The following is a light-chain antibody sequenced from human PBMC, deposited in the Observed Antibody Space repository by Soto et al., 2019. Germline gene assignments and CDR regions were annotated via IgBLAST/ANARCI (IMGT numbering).Light chain of an antibody. CDR2: KAS. CDR3: QQYNSYST. J-gene: IGKJ1*01. Sequence: DIQMTQSPSTLSASVGDRVTITCRASQSIRRWLAWYQRKPGKAPNLLIYKASSLDSGVPSRFTGNGSGTEFTLTVSILQPDAFATYYGQQYNSYSTFGQGTKVEIK. V-gene: IGKV1-5*03. CDR1: QSIRRW.